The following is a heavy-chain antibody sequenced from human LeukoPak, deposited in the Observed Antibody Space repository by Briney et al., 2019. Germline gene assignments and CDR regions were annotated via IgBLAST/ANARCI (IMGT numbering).Heavy chain of an antibody. V-gene: IGHV4-59*01. Sequence: SETLSLTCTVSGGSISSYYWSWIRQPPAKGLEGMGDIYYSGSTNYNPSLKSRVTISVDTSKYQFSLKLSSVTAADTAVYYCARVGYDFWSGYYKFYYYYYMDVWGKGTTVTVSS. D-gene: IGHD3-3*01. CDR1: GGSISSYY. J-gene: IGHJ6*03. CDR2: IYYSGST. CDR3: ARVGYDFWSGYYKFYYYYYMDV.